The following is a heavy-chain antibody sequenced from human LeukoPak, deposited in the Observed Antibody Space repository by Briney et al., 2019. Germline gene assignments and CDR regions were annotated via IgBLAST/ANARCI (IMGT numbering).Heavy chain of an antibody. CDR1: GFTFSSYA. D-gene: IGHD4-17*01. V-gene: IGHV3-30-3*01. CDR3: ARNYGDYELDY. Sequence: GGALRLSCAASGFTFSSYAMHGVRQAPGKGRERGADISLDGSNTYYADSVKGRFTISRDNSKNTLYLQMNSLRAEDTAVYYCARNYGDYELDYWGQGTLVTVSS. J-gene: IGHJ4*02. CDR2: ISLDGSNT.